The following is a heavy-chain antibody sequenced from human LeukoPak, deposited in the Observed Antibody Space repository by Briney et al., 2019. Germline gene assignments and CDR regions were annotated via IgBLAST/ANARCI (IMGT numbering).Heavy chain of an antibody. D-gene: IGHD6-13*01. V-gene: IGHV3-23*01. CDR3: ARGDSSSWP. Sequence: PGGSLRLSCAASGFTFSSYAMSWVRQAPGKGLGWVSTISGSGGSTYYADSVKGRFTISRDDSKNSLYLQMNSLRAEDTAMYYCARGDSSSWPWGQGTLVTVSS. CDR2: ISGSGGST. J-gene: IGHJ4*02. CDR1: GFTFSSYA.